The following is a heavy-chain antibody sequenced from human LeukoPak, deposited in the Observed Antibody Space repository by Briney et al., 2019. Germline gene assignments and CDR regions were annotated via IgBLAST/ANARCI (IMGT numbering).Heavy chain of an antibody. CDR2: IYYSGST. Sequence: SETLSLTCTVSGGSISSSSYYWGWIRQPPGKGLEWIGSIYYSGSTYYNPSLKSRVTISVDTSKNQFSLKLSSVTAADTAVYYCARGTTRGLHDYWGQGTLVTVSS. J-gene: IGHJ4*02. CDR3: ARGTTRGLHDY. D-gene: IGHD4-11*01. V-gene: IGHV4-39*07. CDR1: GGSISSSSYY.